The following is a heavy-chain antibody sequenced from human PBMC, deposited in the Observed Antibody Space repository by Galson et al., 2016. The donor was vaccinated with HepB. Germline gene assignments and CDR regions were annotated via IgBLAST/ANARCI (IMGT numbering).Heavy chain of an antibody. CDR3: ARVTCGGGGCQDGFAS. Sequence: SETLSLTCAVSGGSISTDTWWHWVRQSPGQGLEWIGEIYHGGNTNYNPSLKSRLSMSVDKSKNQFSLRLSSVTAPDAAVYYCARVTCGGGGCQDGFASWGQGIMVTVSS. V-gene: IGHV4-4*02. J-gene: IGHJ3*02. CDR1: GGSISTDTW. CDR2: IYHGGNT. D-gene: IGHD2-15*01.